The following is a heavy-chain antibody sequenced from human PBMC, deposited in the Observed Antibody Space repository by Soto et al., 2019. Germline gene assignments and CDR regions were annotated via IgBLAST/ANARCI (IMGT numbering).Heavy chain of an antibody. CDR3: ARDRYFYDSRGYYRTLDS. V-gene: IGHV4-59*11. CDR2: IFHSGIT. Sequence: SETLSLTCTISGDSFSNHYWTWIRQSPGKGLEWIGYIFHSGITDYNPSVKSRVAISIDKSRNLFSLNLTSVTAADTAVYYCARDRYFYDSRGYYRTLDSWGQGTLVTVSS. D-gene: IGHD3-22*01. J-gene: IGHJ5*01. CDR1: GDSFSNHY.